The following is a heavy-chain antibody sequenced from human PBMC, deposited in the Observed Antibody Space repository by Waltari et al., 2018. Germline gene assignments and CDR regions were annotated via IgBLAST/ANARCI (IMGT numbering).Heavy chain of an antibody. D-gene: IGHD3-10*01. J-gene: IGHJ1*01. CDR1: GFSFTGNY. Sequence: QVQLVQSGAEVRKPGASVNVSCKASGFSFTGNYIHWVRQAPGQGLEWMGWINPNRGDTDLAPKVQGRFNMTRDTSIRTTYMELSRLRSDDTAVYYCARDFSLYYYGARYFQPWGQGTLVTVSS. CDR2: INPNRGDT. V-gene: IGHV1-2*02. CDR3: ARDFSLYYYGARYFQP.